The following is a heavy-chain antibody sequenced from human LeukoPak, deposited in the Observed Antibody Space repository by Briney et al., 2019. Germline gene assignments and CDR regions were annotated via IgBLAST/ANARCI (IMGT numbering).Heavy chain of an antibody. J-gene: IGHJ4*02. Sequence: ASVKVSCKASGYTFTSQYVHWVRQAPGRGLEWMGIINPSGGSTRYAQKFQGRVTMTRDTSTSTVYMELSSLRSEDTAVYYCARPDYDSSGYDYWGQGTLVTVSS. V-gene: IGHV1-46*01. CDR2: INPSGGST. CDR1: GYTFTSQY. D-gene: IGHD3-22*01. CDR3: ARPDYDSSGYDY.